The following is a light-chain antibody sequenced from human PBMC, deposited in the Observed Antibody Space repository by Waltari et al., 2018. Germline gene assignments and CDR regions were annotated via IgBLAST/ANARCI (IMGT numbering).Light chain of an antibody. CDR2: DVS. V-gene: IGLV2-11*01. J-gene: IGLJ3*02. CDR1: SSDVGDYNY. Sequence: QSALTQPRSVSGSPGQSVTISCTGTSSDVGDYNYVSWYQQHPGKAPKLIIYDVSKRPSGVPDRFSGSKSGNTASLTISGLQPEDESDYYCCSYVDRPRLFGGGTKLTVL. CDR3: CSYVDRPRL.